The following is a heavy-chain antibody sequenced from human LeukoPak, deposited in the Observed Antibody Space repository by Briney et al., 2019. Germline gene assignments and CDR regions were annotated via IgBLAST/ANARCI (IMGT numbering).Heavy chain of an antibody. V-gene: IGHV4-59*01. J-gene: IGHJ6*03. Sequence: PSETLSLTCAVYGGSFSGYYWSWIRQPPGKGLEWIGYIYYSGSTNYNPSLKSRVTISVDTSKNQFSLNLNSVTAADTAEYYCARAPGSAYYPYYYMDVWGKGTTVTVSS. CDR2: IYYSGST. D-gene: IGHD6-19*01. CDR3: ARAPGSAYYPYYYMDV. CDR1: GGSFSGYY.